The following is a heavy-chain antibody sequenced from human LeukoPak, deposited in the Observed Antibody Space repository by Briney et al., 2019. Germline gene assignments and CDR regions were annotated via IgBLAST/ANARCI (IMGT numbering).Heavy chain of an antibody. V-gene: IGHV4-34*01. J-gene: IGHJ5*02. CDR1: GGSFSGYY. D-gene: IGHD6-19*01. CDR3: ARGGIAVARPTYDWFDP. Sequence: SETLSLTCAVYGGSFSGYYWSWIRQPPGKGLEWIGEINHSGSTNYNPSLKSRVTISVDTSKNQFSLKLSSVTAADTAVYYCARGGIAVARPTYDWFDPWGQGTLVIVSS. CDR2: INHSGST.